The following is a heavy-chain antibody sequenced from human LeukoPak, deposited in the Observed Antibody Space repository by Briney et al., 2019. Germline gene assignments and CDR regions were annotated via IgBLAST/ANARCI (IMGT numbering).Heavy chain of an antibody. V-gene: IGHV3-20*04. D-gene: IGHD5-18*01. CDR3: ARGGSGYSYGKIDS. CDR2: INWNGGST. J-gene: IGHJ4*02. Sequence: GGSLRLSCAASGFTSSSYSMNWVRPAPGKGLEWGSGINWNGGSTGYADSVKGRFTISRDNAKNPLYLQMNSLRDEDTAVYYCARGGSGYSYGKIDSWGQGILVTVSS. CDR1: GFTSSSYS.